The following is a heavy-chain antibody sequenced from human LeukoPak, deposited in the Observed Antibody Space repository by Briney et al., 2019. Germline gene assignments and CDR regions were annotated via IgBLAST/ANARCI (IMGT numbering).Heavy chain of an antibody. V-gene: IGHV3-23*01. CDR3: AKGKGSSSSSIDW. D-gene: IGHD2-15*01. J-gene: IGHJ4*02. CDR1: GFTFNTYA. CDR2: ISDSGGST. Sequence: PGRSLRLSCAASGFTFNTYAMNWVRQAPGKGLEWVSAISDSGGSTYYADSVKGRFTISRDNSKNTVYLQIHRLRAEDTAVYYCAKGKGSSSSSIDWWGQGTLVTVSS.